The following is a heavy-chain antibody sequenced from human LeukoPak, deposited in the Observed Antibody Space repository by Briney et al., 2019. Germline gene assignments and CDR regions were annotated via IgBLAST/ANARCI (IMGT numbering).Heavy chain of an antibody. D-gene: IGHD4-17*01. Sequence: PGGSLRLSCAASGFTFSSYGMHWVRQAPGKGLEWVAVISYDGSNKYYADSVKGRFTISRDNSKNTLYLQMNSLRAEDTAVYYCAKEGGDYGTVHNWYFDLWGRGTLVTVSS. CDR1: GFTFSSYG. CDR2: ISYDGSNK. CDR3: AKEGGDYGTVHNWYFDL. J-gene: IGHJ2*01. V-gene: IGHV3-30*18.